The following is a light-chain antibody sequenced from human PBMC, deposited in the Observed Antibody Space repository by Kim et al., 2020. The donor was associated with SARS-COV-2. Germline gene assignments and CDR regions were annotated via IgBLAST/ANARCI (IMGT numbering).Light chain of an antibody. Sequence: VSVGDTVTITCRASQGINSNLAWYQQRPGKAPNLLIYSAFTLHSGVPSRFSGSGSGTDFTLTITSLQPEDFATYHCQQHHSFPLTFGGGTKVDIK. CDR3: QQHHSFPLT. J-gene: IGKJ4*01. V-gene: IGKV1-9*01. CDR2: SAF. CDR1: QGINSN.